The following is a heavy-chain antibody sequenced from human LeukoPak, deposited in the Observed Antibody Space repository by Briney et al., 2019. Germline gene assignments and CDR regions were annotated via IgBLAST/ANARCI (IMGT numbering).Heavy chain of an antibody. CDR1: GFTFSSYG. D-gene: IGHD4-17*01. J-gene: IGHJ4*02. V-gene: IGHV3-30*02. CDR3: ARDKAYGDYSSFDY. CDR2: IRYDGSNK. Sequence: GGSLRLSCAASGFTFSSYGMHWVRQAPGKGLEWVAFIRYDGSNKYYADSVKGRFTISRDNSKNTLYLQMNSLRAEDTAVYYCARDKAYGDYSSFDYWGQGTLVTVSS.